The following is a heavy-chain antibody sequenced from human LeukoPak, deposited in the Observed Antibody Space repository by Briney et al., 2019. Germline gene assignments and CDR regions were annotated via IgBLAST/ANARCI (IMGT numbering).Heavy chain of an antibody. D-gene: IGHD3-22*01. CDR3: ARVGDYYDSSGSDRVDAFDI. J-gene: IGHJ3*02. Sequence: SETLSLTCTVSGYSISSGYYWGWIRQPPGKGLEWIGSIYHGGSTYYTPSLKSRVTLSVDTPKNHLPLKLSSVTAADTAVYYCARVGDYYDSSGSDRVDAFDIWGQGTMVTVSS. CDR2: IYHGGST. V-gene: IGHV4-38-2*02. CDR1: GYSISSGYY.